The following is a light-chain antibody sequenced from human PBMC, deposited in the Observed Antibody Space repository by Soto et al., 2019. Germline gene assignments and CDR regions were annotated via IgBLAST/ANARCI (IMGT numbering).Light chain of an antibody. CDR3: QQFHNWPPIT. CDR2: GAY. J-gene: IGKJ5*01. Sequence: ELVMTQYPATLSVSQGERATLSCRASQSVSSNLAWYQQKPGQAPRLLIYGAYTRATGIPARFSGSGSGTEFALPISSLQSEDFAVYYCQQFHNWPPITCGQGTRLEIK. CDR1: QSVSSN. V-gene: IGKV3-15*01.